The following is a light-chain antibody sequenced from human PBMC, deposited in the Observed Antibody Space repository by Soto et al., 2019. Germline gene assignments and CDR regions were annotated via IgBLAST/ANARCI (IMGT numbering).Light chain of an antibody. Sequence: EFVLTQSPATLSLSPGERATLSCRASQTVGTYLAWYQQQPGQAPRLLIYDASNRATGIPARFSGSGSGTDFTLTISSLEPEDFAVYYCQQRGNWPLTFGGGTKVEIK. V-gene: IGKV3-11*01. CDR3: QQRGNWPLT. CDR2: DAS. CDR1: QTVGTY. J-gene: IGKJ4*01.